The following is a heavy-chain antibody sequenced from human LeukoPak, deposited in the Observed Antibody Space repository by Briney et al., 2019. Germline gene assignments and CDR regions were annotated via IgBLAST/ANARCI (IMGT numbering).Heavy chain of an antibody. CDR2: INHSGST. CDR1: GGSFSGYY. D-gene: IGHD6-13*01. J-gene: IGHJ4*02. CDR3: ARLRYSSSWYEAGLVVFDY. Sequence: PSETLSLTCAVYGGSFSGYYWSWIRQPPGKGLEWIGEINHSGSTNYNPSLKSRVTISVDTSKNQFSLKLSSVTAADTAVYYCARLRYSSSWYEAGLVVFDYWGQGTLVTVSS. V-gene: IGHV4-34*01.